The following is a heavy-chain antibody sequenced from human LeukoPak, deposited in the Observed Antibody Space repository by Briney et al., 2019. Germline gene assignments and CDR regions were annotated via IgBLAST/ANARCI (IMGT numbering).Heavy chain of an antibody. D-gene: IGHD3-22*01. J-gene: IGHJ4*02. CDR1: GFTFSSYE. V-gene: IGHV3-48*03. Sequence: GGSLRLSCAASGFTFSSYEMTWVRQAPGKGLEWVSYISSSGSTIYYADSVKGRFTISRDNAKNSLYLQMNSLRAEDTAVYYCARVARDSSGYFVDYWGQGTLVTVSS. CDR2: ISSSGSTI. CDR3: ARVARDSSGYFVDY.